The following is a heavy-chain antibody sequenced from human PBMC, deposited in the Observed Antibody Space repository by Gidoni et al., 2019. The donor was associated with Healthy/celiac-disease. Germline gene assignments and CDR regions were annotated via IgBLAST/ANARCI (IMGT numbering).Heavy chain of an antibody. V-gene: IGHV3-9*01. CDR1: GFPFDDYA. D-gene: IGHD3-22*01. J-gene: IGHJ4*02. CDR3: AKGDYYDSSGYVPD. CDR2: ISWNSGSI. Sequence: EVQLVESGGGLVQPGRSLRLSCAASGFPFDDYAMHWVRQAPGKGLEWVSGISWNSGSIGYADSVKGRFTISRDNAKNSLYLQMNSLRAEDTALYHCAKGDYYDSSGYVPDWGQGTLVTVSS.